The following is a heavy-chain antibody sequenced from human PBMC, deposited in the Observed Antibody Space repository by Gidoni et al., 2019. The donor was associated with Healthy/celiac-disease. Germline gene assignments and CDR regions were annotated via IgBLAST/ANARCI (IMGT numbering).Heavy chain of an antibody. V-gene: IGHV4-4*02. CDR1: GGSITSRNW. D-gene: IGHD1-26*01. CDR3: ARADSGSSYRGSWFDP. Sequence: QVQLQESSPGLGKPSGTLSRTCAGSGGSITSRNWWRWVLQPPGKGLEWIWEIYHSGSTNFNPSLKSRVTISVDKSKNQFSLQLSSVTAADTAVYSCARADSGSSYRGSWFDPWGQGTLVTVSS. J-gene: IGHJ5*02. CDR2: IYHSGST.